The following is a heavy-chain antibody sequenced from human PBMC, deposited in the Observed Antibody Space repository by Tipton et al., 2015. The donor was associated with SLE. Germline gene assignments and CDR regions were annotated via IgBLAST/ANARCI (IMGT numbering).Heavy chain of an antibody. D-gene: IGHD1-26*01. CDR3: ARRGSWWYFDL. V-gene: IGHV4-59*08. CDR2: GHYSGAT. J-gene: IGHJ2*01. Sequence: LRLSCTVSGGSTRSHYWSWIRQPPGKGLEWIGTGHYSGATYKHSSLKNRITISVDTSKNQFSLKLSSVTAADTAVYYCARRGSWWYFDLWGRGTLVTVSS. CDR1: GGSTRSHY.